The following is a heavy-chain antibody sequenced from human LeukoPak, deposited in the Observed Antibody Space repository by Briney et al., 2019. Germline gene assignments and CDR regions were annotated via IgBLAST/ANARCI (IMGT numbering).Heavy chain of an antibody. D-gene: IGHD3-3*01. J-gene: IGHJ5*02. CDR3: ARSLGLTTYYDFWSGPTTDCNWFDP. V-gene: IGHV1-18*01. CDR2: ISAYNGNT. Sequence: ASVNVSCKASGYTFTSYGISWVRQAPGQGLEWMGWISAYNGNTNYAQKLQGRVTMTTDTSTSTAYMELRSLRSDDTAVYYCARSLGLTTYYDFWSGPTTDCNWFDPWGQGTLVTVSS. CDR1: GYTFTSYG.